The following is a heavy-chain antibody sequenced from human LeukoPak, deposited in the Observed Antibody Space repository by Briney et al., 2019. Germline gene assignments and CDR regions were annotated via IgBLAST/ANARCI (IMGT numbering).Heavy chain of an antibody. CDR3: ARSGYNRFDY. CDR2: IRGSGGST. CDR1: GLTFSSYA. J-gene: IGHJ4*02. Sequence: GGSLRLSCAPSGLTFSSYAMSWVRPPPGKGREWVSAIRGSGGSTYYADSVKGRFTISRDNSKNTVYLQMNSLRAEDTAVYYCARSGYNRFDYWGQGTLVTVSS. D-gene: IGHD5-24*01. V-gene: IGHV3-23*01.